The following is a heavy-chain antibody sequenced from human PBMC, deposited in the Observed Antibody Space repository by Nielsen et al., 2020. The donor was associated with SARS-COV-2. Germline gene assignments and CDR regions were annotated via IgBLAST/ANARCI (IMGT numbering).Heavy chain of an antibody. D-gene: IGHD3-10*01. J-gene: IGHJ6*02. V-gene: IGHV3-48*03. Sequence: WIRQPPGQGLEWVSYISSSGSTIYYADSVRGRFTISRDNAKNSLYLQMNSLRAEDTAVYYCARGRLLWFGDLFYYYYGMDVWGQGTTVTVSS. CDR2: ISSSGSTI. CDR3: ARGRLLWFGDLFYYYYGMDV.